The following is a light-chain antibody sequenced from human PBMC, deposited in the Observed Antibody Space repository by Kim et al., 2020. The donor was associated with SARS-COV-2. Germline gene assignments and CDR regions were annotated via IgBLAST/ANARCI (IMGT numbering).Light chain of an antibody. J-gene: IGLJ3*02. CDR1: KLGDRY. V-gene: IGLV3-1*01. CDR2: QDS. Sequence: VSPGQTASIDCSGDKLGDRYAWWYQQRPGQSPVLVIYQDSKRPSGIPERFSGSNSGNTATLTISGTQAMDEADYYCQAWDSSTAVFGGGTKLTFL. CDR3: QAWDSSTAV.